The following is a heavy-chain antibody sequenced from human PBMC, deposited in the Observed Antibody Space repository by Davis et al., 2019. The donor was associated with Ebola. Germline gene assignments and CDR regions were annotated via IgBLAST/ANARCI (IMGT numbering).Heavy chain of an antibody. D-gene: IGHD2-21*02. V-gene: IGHV1-69*13. CDR3: ARDRVVVTALTHDAFDI. CDR2: IIPIFGTA. CDR1: GGTFSSYT. J-gene: IGHJ3*02. Sequence: SVKVSCKASGGTFSSYTISWVRQAPGQGLEWMGGIIPIFGTANYAQKFQGRVTITADESTSTAYMELSSLRSEDTAVYYCARDRVVVTALTHDAFDIWGQGTMVTVSS.